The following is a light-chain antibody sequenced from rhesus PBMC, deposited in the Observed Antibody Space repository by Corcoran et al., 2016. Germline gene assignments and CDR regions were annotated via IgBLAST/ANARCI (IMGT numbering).Light chain of an antibody. J-gene: IGKJ3*01. CDR2: AAN. CDR1: QGISTY. V-gene: IGKV1-28*02. Sequence: DIQMTQSPSSLSASVGDTVTITCRASQGISTYLNWFQQKPGKAPKLLIFAANTLQSGVPSRFSGSISGTDFTITISSLQPEDFATYYCQQYKNYPLTFGPGTKLDIK. CDR3: QQYKNYPLT.